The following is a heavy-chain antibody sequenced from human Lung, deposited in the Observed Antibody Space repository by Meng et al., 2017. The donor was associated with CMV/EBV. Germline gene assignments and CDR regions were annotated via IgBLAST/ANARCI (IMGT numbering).Heavy chain of an antibody. CDR3: ARDRDPAGDAFDI. Sequence: SCAASGFTFSSYSMNWVRQAPGKGLEWVSGINWNGGSTGYADSVKGRFTISRDNAKNSLYLQMNSLRAEDTALYYCARDRDPAGDAFDIWGQGTMVTVSS. CDR2: INWNGGST. D-gene: IGHD2-2*01. J-gene: IGHJ3*02. V-gene: IGHV3-20*04. CDR1: GFTFSSYS.